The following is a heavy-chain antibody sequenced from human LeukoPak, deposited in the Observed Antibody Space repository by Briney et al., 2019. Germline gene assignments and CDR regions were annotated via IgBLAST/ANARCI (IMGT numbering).Heavy chain of an antibody. CDR1: GFTVSSNY. CDR3: ASTFYGDSPPY. CDR2: IYSGGST. J-gene: IGHJ4*02. V-gene: IGHV3-66*01. D-gene: IGHD4-17*01. Sequence: GGSLRLSCAASGFTVSSNYMSWVRQAPGKGLEWVSVIYSGGSTYYADSVKGRFTVSRDNSKNTLYLQMNSLRAEDTAVYYCASTFYGDSPPYWGQGTLVTVSS.